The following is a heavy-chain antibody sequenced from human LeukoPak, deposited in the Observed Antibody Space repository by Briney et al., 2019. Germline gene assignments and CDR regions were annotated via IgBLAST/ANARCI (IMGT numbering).Heavy chain of an antibody. CDR2: ISGSGGST. CDR3: AKGRYNWNYASPPYYFDY. Sequence: GGSLRLSCAASGFTFSSYAMSWVRQAPGKGLEWVSAISGSGGSTYYADSVKGRFTISRDNSKNTLYLQMNSLRAEDTAAYYCAKGRYNWNYASPPYYFDYWGQGTLVTVSS. CDR1: GFTFSSYA. D-gene: IGHD1-7*01. V-gene: IGHV3-23*01. J-gene: IGHJ4*02.